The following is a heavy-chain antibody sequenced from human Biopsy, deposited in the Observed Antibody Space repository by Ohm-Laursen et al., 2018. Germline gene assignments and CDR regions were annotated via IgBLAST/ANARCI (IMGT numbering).Heavy chain of an antibody. CDR3: ARELGNGMDV. CDR2: ITDSGSHM. V-gene: IGHV3-21*04. J-gene: IGHJ6*02. CDR1: GFTFKNYN. Sequence: SLRLSCAASGFTFKNYNMNWVRQAPGKGLEWVSSITDSGSHMYYADSVKGRLTISRDNAKNSLYLQMDRLRAEDPAVYYCARELGNGMDVWGQGTPVTVSS.